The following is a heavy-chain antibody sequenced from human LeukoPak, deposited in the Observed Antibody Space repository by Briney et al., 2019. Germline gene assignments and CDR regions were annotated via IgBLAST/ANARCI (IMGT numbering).Heavy chain of an antibody. V-gene: IGHV3-7*01. CDR3: ARDLDSSGWLDY. D-gene: IGHD6-19*01. CDR1: GFTFSSYS. Sequence: GGSLRLSCAASGFTFSSYSMNWVRQAPGKELEWVANIKQDGSEKYYVDSVKGRFTISRDNSKNTLYLQMNSLRAEDTAVYYCARDLDSSGWLDYWGQGTLVTVSS. J-gene: IGHJ4*02. CDR2: IKQDGSEK.